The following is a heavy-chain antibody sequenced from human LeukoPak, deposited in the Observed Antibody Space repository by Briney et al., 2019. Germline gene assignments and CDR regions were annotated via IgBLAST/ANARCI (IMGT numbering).Heavy chain of an antibody. CDR2: IRQDGSEK. J-gene: IGHJ4*02. CDR3: TRFSRSSSSNY. D-gene: IGHD6-6*01. Sequence: GGSLRLSCAASGFTFSNYWMSWVRQAPGKGLEWVAIIRQDGSEKKYVDSVKGRFTISRDNAKNSLYLEMNSLRAEDTAVYYCTRFSRSSSSNYWGQGTLVTVSS. V-gene: IGHV3-7*01. CDR1: GFTFSNYW.